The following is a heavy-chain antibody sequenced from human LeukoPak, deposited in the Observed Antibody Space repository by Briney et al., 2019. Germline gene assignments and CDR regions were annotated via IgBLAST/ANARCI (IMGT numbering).Heavy chain of an antibody. J-gene: IGHJ5*02. D-gene: IGHD6-13*01. CDR3: ARENYAAAGTNWFDP. CDR2: IIPIFGTA. CDR1: GGTFSSYA. Sequence: ASVKVSCKASGGTFSSYAISWVRQAPGQGLEWMGGIIPIFGTANYAQKFQGRVTITADESTSTAYMEPSSLRSEDTAVYYCARENYAAAGTNWFDPWGQGTLVTVSS. V-gene: IGHV1-69*13.